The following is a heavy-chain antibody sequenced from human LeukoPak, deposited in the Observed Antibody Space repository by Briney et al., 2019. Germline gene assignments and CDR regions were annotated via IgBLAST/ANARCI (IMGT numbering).Heavy chain of an antibody. CDR3: ARVDSSGWEFDY. CDR2: IYYSGST. Sequence: SETLSLTCTVSGGSISSYYWSWIRQPPGKGLEWIGYIYYSGSTNYNPSLKSRVTISVDTSKNQFSLKLSSVTAADTAVYYCARVDSSGWEFDYWGQGTLVTVSS. D-gene: IGHD6-19*01. CDR1: GGSISSYY. V-gene: IGHV4-59*01. J-gene: IGHJ4*02.